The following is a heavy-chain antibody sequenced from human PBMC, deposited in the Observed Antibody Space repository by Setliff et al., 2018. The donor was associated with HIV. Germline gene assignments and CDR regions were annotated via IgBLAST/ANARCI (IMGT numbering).Heavy chain of an antibody. D-gene: IGHD4-17*01. CDR1: GGSISSSSYY. Sequence: SETLSLTCTVSGGSISSSSYYWGWIRQPPGKGLEWIGSIYYSGNTYYNPSLKSRVTISVDTSKNQFSLKLSSVTAADTAVYYCVTMTTVIHWYFDLWGRGTLVTVSS. CDR3: VTMTTVIHWYFDL. CDR2: IYYSGNT. J-gene: IGHJ2*01. V-gene: IGHV4-39*07.